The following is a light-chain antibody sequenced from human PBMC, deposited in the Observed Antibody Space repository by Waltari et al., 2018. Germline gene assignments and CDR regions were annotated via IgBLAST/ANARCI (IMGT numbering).Light chain of an antibody. CDR1: QSISRW. V-gene: IGKV1-5*03. J-gene: IGKJ1*01. CDR2: RAA. CDR3: QQYYTYPWT. Sequence: DIQMTQSPSTLSASVGDRVTITCRASQSISRWLAWLQQKPGRAPTLLIYRAASLESGVQSRFSGSGSGTEFTLTISSLQPDDLETYYCQQYYTYPWTFGQGTKVDIK.